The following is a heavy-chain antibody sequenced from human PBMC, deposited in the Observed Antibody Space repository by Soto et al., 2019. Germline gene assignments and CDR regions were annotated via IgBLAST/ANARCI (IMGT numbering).Heavy chain of an antibody. CDR3: ARDREYYYDSSGNYYYHYGMDV. V-gene: IGHV1-18*04. D-gene: IGHD3-22*01. J-gene: IGHJ6*01. CDR1: GYTFTNYG. CDR2: ISGYNGNT. Sequence: QVQLVESGAEVKKPGASVKVSCKASGYTFTNYGISWVRQAPGQGLEWIGWISGYNGNTKYAQKFQGRVTMTTATPTNTAYIDLRSLRSDDTAVYYCARDREYYYDSSGNYYYHYGMDVWGQGTTVTVS.